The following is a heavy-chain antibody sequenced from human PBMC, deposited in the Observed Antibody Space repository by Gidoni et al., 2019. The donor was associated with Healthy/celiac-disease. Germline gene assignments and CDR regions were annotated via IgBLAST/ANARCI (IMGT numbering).Heavy chain of an antibody. J-gene: IGHJ3*02. Sequence: QVQLVQSGAEVKKPGSSVKVSCKASGGTFSSYTISWVRQAPGQGLEWMGRIIPILGIANYAQKFQGRVTITADKSTSTAYMELSSLRSEDTAVYYCARGGLYGDPDAFDIWGQGTMVTVSS. CDR3: ARGGLYGDPDAFDI. D-gene: IGHD4-17*01. CDR2: IIPILGIA. V-gene: IGHV1-69*02. CDR1: GGTFSSYT.